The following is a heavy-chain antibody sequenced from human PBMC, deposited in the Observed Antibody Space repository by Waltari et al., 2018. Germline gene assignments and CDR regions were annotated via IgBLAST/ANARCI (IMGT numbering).Heavy chain of an antibody. CDR2: IHPRGGT. D-gene: IGHD4-4*01. Sequence: QVQLQESGPGQVKPAQTLSLTCTVSDDSINTYYCSWIRQPAGTGLEWSGRIHPRGGTNLNPSLKSRVTMSIDTPNYQFSLKLSSVTAADAVVYYCARDPYSNYLYYFDSWGQGTLVTVSS. CDR1: DDSINTYY. J-gene: IGHJ4*02. V-gene: IGHV4-4*07. CDR3: ARDPYSNYLYYFDS.